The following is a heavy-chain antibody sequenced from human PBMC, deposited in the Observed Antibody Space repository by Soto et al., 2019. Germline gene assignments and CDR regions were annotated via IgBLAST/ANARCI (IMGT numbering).Heavy chain of an antibody. V-gene: IGHV3-53*02. D-gene: IGHD6-13*01. CDR2: IYYDDGST. Sequence: EVPLVETGGGLIQPGGSLRLSCAVSGFTVSTNYMSWVRQAPGKGLEWVSVIYYDDGSTYYADSVKGRFSISRDSSRNTLYLQMNSLRAEDTAVYYCASGQQVILRYYYGLDVWGQGTTVTVSS. CDR1: GFTVSTNY. CDR3: ASGQQVILRYYYGLDV. J-gene: IGHJ6*02.